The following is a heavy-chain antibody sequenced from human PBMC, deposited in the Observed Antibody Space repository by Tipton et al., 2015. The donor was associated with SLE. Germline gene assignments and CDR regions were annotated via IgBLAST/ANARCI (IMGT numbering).Heavy chain of an antibody. Sequence: QLVQSGAEVKTTGESLKISCIISGYTFTNYWIGWVRQMSGKGLEWMGVVYSGDSETKYNPSFQGQVTFSVDKSINTAYLQWSSLKASDTAMYYCGRGYCSGGSCYSLDYWGQGTLVTVSS. D-gene: IGHD2-15*01. CDR2: VYSGDSET. CDR1: GYTFTNYW. CDR3: GRGYCSGGSCYSLDY. J-gene: IGHJ4*02. V-gene: IGHV5-51*03.